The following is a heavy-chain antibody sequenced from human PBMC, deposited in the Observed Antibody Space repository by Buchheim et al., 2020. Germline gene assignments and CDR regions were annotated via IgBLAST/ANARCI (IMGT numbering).Heavy chain of an antibody. CDR3: ARDFWGFSGYDF. J-gene: IGHJ4*02. CDR1: GFSITRYS. Sequence: EVQLVESGGGLVQPGGSLRLSCAASGFSITRYSMNWVRQAPGKGLEWISYITSSSSTIYYADSVKGRFTISRDNAKNSLYLQMTSLRGEDTAVYYCARDFWGFSGYDFWGQGTL. D-gene: IGHD5-12*01. V-gene: IGHV3-48*01. CDR2: ITSSSSTI.